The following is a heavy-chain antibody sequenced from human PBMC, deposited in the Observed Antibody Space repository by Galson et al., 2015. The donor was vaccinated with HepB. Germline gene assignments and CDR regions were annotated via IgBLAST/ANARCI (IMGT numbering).Heavy chain of an antibody. V-gene: IGHV3-11*06. CDR2: ISSSTTYK. Sequence: SLRLSCAASGFIFSDYYMSWIRQAPGKGLEWISYISSSTTYKNYADSVKGRFTISRDNAKNSLYLQMNSLRPEDTAVYYCARDAIDDYGAKGYFDYWGQGTQVTVSS. CDR3: ARDAIDDYGAKGYFDY. CDR1: GFIFSDYY. D-gene: IGHD4-17*01. J-gene: IGHJ4*02.